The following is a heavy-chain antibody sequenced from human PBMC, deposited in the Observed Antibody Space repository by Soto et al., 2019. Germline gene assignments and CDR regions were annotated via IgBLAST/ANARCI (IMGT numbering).Heavy chain of an antibody. CDR2: ISYDGSNT. CDR1: GFTFSSYG. J-gene: IGHJ4*02. D-gene: IGHD2-2*01. V-gene: IGHV3-30*18. CDR3: AKDLLGYCISTSCYAFDY. Sequence: GGSLRLSCAASGFTFSSYGMHWVRQAPGKGLEWVAVISYDGSNTYYGDSVKGRFTISRDNSKNTLYLQMNSLRAEDTAVYYCAKDLLGYCISTSCYAFDYWGQGTLVTVSS.